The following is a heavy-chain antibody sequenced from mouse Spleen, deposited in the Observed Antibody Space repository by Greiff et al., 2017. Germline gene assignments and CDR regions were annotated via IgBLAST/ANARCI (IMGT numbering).Heavy chain of an antibody. Sequence: VHLVESEGGLVQPGSSMNLSCTASGFTFSDYYMPWVRQVPGKGLEWVANINYDGSSTYYLDSLKSRFIISRDNAKNILYLQMSSLKSEDTATYYCARDGGTNYFDYWGQGTTLTVSS. J-gene: IGHJ2*01. CDR3: ARDGGTNYFDY. CDR1: GFTFSDYY. V-gene: IGHV5-16*01. D-gene: IGHD3-3*01. CDR2: INYDGSST.